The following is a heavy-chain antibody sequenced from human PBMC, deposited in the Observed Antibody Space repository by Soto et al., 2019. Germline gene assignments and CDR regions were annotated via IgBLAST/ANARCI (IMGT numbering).Heavy chain of an antibody. CDR2: ISGSGGST. J-gene: IGHJ4*02. D-gene: IGHD4-17*01. CDR3: AKDRYGDYGGIDY. CDR1: GLTFSTYA. Sequence: GGSLILSCAASGLTFSTYAVSWVRQATGKGLEWVSGISGSGGSTYYADSVKGRFTISRDTSKNTLFLQMNSLRAEDTAVYYCAKDRYGDYGGIDYWGQGTMVTVSS. V-gene: IGHV3-23*01.